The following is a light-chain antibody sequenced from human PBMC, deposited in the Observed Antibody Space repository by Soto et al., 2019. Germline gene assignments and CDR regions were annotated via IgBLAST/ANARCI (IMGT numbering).Light chain of an antibody. Sequence: QSVLTQPPSASGTPGQRITISCSGSSSNVGSNIVNWYQQLPGTAPKLLIYSTNQRPSGVPDRFSGSRSGTSASLAISGLHSEDEADYYCSEWDDSLHGVVFGGGTKLTVL. CDR2: STN. J-gene: IGLJ3*02. CDR3: SEWDDSLHGVV. CDR1: SSNVGSNI. V-gene: IGLV1-44*01.